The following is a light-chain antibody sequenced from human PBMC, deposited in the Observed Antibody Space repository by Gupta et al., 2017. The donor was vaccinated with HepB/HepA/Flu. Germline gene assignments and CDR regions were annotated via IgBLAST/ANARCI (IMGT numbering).Light chain of an antibody. CDR2: GTS. V-gene: IGKV3-20*01. CDR3: QQFAGSQYT. CDR1: QIISRDY. J-gene: IGKJ2*01. Sequence: DIVLTQSPGTLSFTPGDRATLSCRASQIISRDYFAWYQQKPGQAPSLLIHGTSSRATGIPDRFSGSGSGTDFILIISRLEPEDFAVYYCQQFAGSQYTFGQGTKLEIK.